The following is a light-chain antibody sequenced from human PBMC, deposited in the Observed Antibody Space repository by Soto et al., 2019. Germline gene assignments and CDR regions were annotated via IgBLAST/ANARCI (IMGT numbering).Light chain of an antibody. CDR2: DVS. V-gene: IGLV2-14*03. CDR3: SSYTSSSTRV. CDR1: SNNVGGYNY. Sequence: QYALTQPASVSGSPGQSITISCTGTSNNVGGYNYLSWYQHHPGKAPKLMIYDVSDRPSGVSNRFSGSKSGNTASLTISGLQTEDEADYYCSSYTSSSTRVFGTGTKLTVL. J-gene: IGLJ1*01.